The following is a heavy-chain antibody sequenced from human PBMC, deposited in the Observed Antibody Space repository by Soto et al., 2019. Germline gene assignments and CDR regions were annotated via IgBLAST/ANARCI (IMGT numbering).Heavy chain of an antibody. Sequence: ASVKVSCKASGGTFSSYAISWVRQAPGQGLEWMGGIIPIFGTANYAQKFQGRVTITADESTSTAYMELSSLRSEDTAVYYCARGRAVTIFTLRDYYYYGMDVWGQGTTVTVSS. CDR1: GGTFSSYA. D-gene: IGHD3-9*01. CDR3: ARGRAVTIFTLRDYYYYGMDV. V-gene: IGHV1-69*13. J-gene: IGHJ6*02. CDR2: IIPIFGTA.